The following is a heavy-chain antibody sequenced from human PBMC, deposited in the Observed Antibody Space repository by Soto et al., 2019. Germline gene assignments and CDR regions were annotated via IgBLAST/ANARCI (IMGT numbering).Heavy chain of an antibody. CDR2: ISTSSTYI. Sequence: PGGSLRLSCAASGFTFSSYSMNWVRQAPGKGLEWVSSISTSSTYIYYGDSVKGRFTISRDNAKNSVYLQMSSLRPEDTAVYYCARDGDPVLITSPRSPTYYYYAMDVWGQGTTVTVSS. J-gene: IGHJ6*02. CDR3: ARDGDPVLITSPRSPTYYYYAMDV. CDR1: GFTFSSYS. D-gene: IGHD2-2*01. V-gene: IGHV3-21*01.